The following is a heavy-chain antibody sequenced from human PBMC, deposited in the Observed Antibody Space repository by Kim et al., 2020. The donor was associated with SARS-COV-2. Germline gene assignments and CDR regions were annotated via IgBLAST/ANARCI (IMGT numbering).Heavy chain of an antibody. CDR3: AREREFRFHY. CDR1: GGSISSGGYY. D-gene: IGHD3-10*01. V-gene: IGHV4-31*03. J-gene: IGHJ4*02. CDR2: SYYSGSS. Sequence: SETLSLTCTVSGGSISSGGYYWSWIREHPGKGLEWVGSSYYSGSSYYNPSLKSRVTISVDTSKNQFSLKLSSVTAADTAVYYFAREREFRFHYLGQATLV.